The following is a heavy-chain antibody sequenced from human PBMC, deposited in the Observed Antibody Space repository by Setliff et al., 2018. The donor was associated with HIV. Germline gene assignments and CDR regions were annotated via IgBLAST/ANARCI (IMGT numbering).Heavy chain of an antibody. V-gene: IGHV3-23*01. D-gene: IGHD4-17*01. J-gene: IGHJ4*02. CDR2: ISDGGDKT. CDR3: ARRPVTTSASQFDD. CDR1: GFTFRNHA. Sequence: PGGSLRLSCEASGFTFRNHAMSWVRQAPGKGLEWVSGISDGGDKTYYADFVKGRFTIARDNSWNTLYLQINSLGAEDTAVYYCARRPVTTSASQFDDWGQGTLVTVSS.